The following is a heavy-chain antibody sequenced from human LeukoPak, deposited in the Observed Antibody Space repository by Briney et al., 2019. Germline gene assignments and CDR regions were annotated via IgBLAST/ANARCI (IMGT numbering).Heavy chain of an antibody. V-gene: IGHV3-30*02. CDR3: AKDPSVSGYYTQNDY. CDR1: GFTFSSYG. CDR2: IRYDGSNK. Sequence: GGSLRLSCAASGFTFSSYGMHWVRQAPGKGLECVAFIRYDGSNKYYADSVKGRFTISRDNSKNTLYLQMNSLRAEDTAVYYCAKDPSVSGYYTQNDYWGQGTLVTVSS. D-gene: IGHD3-3*01. J-gene: IGHJ4*02.